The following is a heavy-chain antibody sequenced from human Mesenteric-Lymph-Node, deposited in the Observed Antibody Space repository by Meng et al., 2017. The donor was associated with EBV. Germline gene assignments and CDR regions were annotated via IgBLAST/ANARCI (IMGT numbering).Heavy chain of an antibody. Sequence: QITSKESGPTLVKPTQTLPLTCTFSGFSLSTYAVGAGWIRQPPGKALEWLALIYWDDDERYSPSLKSRLTITKDTSINQVVLTMTNMDPVDTATYYCVHGRGGGNSAIFDYWGQGTLVTVSS. CDR3: VHGRGGGNSAIFDY. J-gene: IGHJ4*02. CDR2: IYWDDDE. CDR1: GFSLSTYAVG. V-gene: IGHV2-5*02. D-gene: IGHD4-23*01.